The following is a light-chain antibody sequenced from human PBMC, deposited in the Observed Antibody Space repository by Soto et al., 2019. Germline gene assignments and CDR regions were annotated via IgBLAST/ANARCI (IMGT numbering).Light chain of an antibody. CDR3: QSFDSSLRGGV. Sequence: QSVLTQPPSVSGAPGQRVTISCTGSSSNIGAPYDVHWYQQLPGTAPNLLIYGNNNRPSGVPDRFSGSKSGTSASLAITGLQAEDEADYYCQSFDSSLRGGVFGGGTKVTVL. CDR2: GNN. J-gene: IGLJ2*01. CDR1: SSNIGAPYD. V-gene: IGLV1-40*01.